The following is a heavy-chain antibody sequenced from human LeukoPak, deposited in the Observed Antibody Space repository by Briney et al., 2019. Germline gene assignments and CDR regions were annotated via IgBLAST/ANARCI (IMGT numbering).Heavy chain of an antibody. D-gene: IGHD3-3*01. CDR3: ARKFDDFWSGYHHFDY. Sequence: ASVKVSCKASGYTFTSYGISWVRQAPGQGLEGMGWISAYNGNTNYAQKLQGRVTMTTDTSTSTAYMELRSLRSDDTAVYYCARKFDDFWSGYHHFDYWGQGTLVTVSS. V-gene: IGHV1-18*01. CDR1: GYTFTSYG. CDR2: ISAYNGNT. J-gene: IGHJ4*02.